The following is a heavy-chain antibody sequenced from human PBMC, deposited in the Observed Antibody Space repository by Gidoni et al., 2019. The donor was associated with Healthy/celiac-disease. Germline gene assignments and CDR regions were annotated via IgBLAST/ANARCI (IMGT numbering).Heavy chain of an antibody. J-gene: IGHJ4*02. V-gene: IGHV4-38-2*02. CDR2: IYHSGRT. CDR1: GYSSSSGYS. D-gene: IGHD3-22*01. Sequence: QVQLQESGPGLVQPSETLSLTCTVSGYSSSSGYSWGWLRQPPGKGLEWIGSIYHSGRTYYNPSLKSRVTISVDTSKNQFSLKLSSVTAADTAVDYFARDGEVYYYSSGYYSGVDYWGQGTLVTVSS. CDR3: ARDGEVYYYSSGYYSGVDY.